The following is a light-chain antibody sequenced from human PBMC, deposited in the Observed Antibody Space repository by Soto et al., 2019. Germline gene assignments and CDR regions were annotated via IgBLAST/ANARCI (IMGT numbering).Light chain of an antibody. Sequence: AIRMTQSPSSFSASTGDRVTITCRASQGISSYLAWYQQKPGKAPKLLIYAASTLQSGVPSRFRGSGSGTDFTLTISCLQSEDFATYYCQQYYSYPRKFGQGTKVEIK. V-gene: IGKV1-8*01. CDR2: AAS. CDR3: QQYYSYPRK. J-gene: IGKJ1*01. CDR1: QGISSY.